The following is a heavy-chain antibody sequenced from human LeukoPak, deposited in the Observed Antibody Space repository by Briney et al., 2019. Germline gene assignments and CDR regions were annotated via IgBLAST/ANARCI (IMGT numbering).Heavy chain of an antibody. CDR3: AREVRPPYSTTWYPPPFDY. CDR2: IKQDGNEK. D-gene: IGHD6-13*01. CDR1: GFTFNTYW. Sequence: GGSLRLSCAASGFTFNTYWMSWVRQPPGKGLEWVANIKQDGNEKHYVDSVEGRFTISRDNAKNSLHLQMNSLRVEDTAVYYCAREVRPPYSTTWYPPPFDYWGQGTLVTVSS. J-gene: IGHJ4*02. V-gene: IGHV3-7*01.